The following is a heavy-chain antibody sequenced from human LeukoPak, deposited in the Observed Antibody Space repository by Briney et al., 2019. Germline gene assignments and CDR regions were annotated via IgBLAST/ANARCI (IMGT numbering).Heavy chain of an antibody. Sequence: PGGSLRLSCAASGFTYSTYWMSWVRQAPGKELEWVANIKEDGREKYYVDSVKGRSTISRDNAQSLLYLQMNSLRAEDTAVYYCARDFLYGDTRDYWGQGTLVTVSS. CDR3: ARDFLYGDTRDY. J-gene: IGHJ4*02. D-gene: IGHD2/OR15-2a*01. CDR2: IKEDGREK. V-gene: IGHV3-7*01. CDR1: GFTYSTYW.